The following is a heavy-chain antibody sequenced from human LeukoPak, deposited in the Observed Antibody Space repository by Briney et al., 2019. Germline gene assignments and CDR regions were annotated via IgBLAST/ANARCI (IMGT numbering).Heavy chain of an antibody. V-gene: IGHV3-23*01. CDR3: AKDVAGPASYDSSGYYAEAFDI. D-gene: IGHD3-22*01. Sequence: PGGSLRLSCAASGFTFSSYAMSWVRQAPGKGLEWVSAISGSGGSTYYADSVKGRFTNSRDNSKNTLYLQMNSLRAEDTAVYYCAKDVAGPASYDSSGYYAEAFDIWGQGTMVTVSS. J-gene: IGHJ3*02. CDR1: GFTFSSYA. CDR2: ISGSGGST.